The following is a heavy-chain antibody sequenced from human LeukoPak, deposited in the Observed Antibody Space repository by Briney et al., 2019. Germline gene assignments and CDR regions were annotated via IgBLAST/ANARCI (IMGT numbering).Heavy chain of an antibody. CDR1: GFTFSTHT. J-gene: IGHJ6*03. CDR3: ARGLYYIDV. CDR2: ISGSTSVI. V-gene: IGHV3-48*01. Sequence: GGSLRLSCAASGFTFSTHTMAWVRQAPGKGLEWVSYISGSTSVIYYADSVKGRFTISKDNAKNSLYLQMNSLRTEDTAIYYCARGLYYIDVWGNGTAVTVS.